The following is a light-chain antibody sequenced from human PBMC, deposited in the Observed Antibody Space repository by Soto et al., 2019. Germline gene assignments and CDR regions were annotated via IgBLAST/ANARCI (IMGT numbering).Light chain of an antibody. Sequence: DIQVTQSPSSLSASVGDRVTITCRASQDISVFLAWFQQKPGKAPKRLIYAASSLESGVPSRFSGSGPGTQFTLTISSLQPEDFATYYCLQHKTFPFTFGPGTKVDIK. J-gene: IGKJ3*01. CDR2: AAS. CDR1: QDISVF. V-gene: IGKV1-17*01. CDR3: LQHKTFPFT.